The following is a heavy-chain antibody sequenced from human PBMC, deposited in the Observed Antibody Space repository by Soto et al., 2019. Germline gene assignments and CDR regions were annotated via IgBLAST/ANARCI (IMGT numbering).Heavy chain of an antibody. CDR2: MNPNSGNT. CDR3: ARGYYGSGSYYNWNWFDP. CDR1: GYTFTSYD. D-gene: IGHD3-10*01. V-gene: IGHV1-8*01. Sequence: QVQLVQSGAEVKKPGASVKVSCKASGYTFTSYDINWVRQATGQGLEWMGWMNPNSGNTGYAQKFRRRDTMTRKTYISHAYMELSSLGSEDTAVYYCARGYYGSGSYYNWNWFDPWGQGTLVTVSS. J-gene: IGHJ5*02.